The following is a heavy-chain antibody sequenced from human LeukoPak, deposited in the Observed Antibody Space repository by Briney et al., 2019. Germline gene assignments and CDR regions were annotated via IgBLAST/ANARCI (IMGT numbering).Heavy chain of an antibody. CDR3: ANGSYYDSSGSFYFDY. V-gene: IGHV3-23*01. Sequence: GGSLRLSCAASGFTFSSYAMSWVRQAPGKGLEWVSGISGSGDNTYYADSVKGRFTISRDNSKNTLYVQVNSLGTEDTAAYYCANGSYYDSSGSFYFDYWGQGTLVTVSS. CDR1: GFTFSSYA. J-gene: IGHJ4*02. CDR2: ISGSGDNT. D-gene: IGHD3-22*01.